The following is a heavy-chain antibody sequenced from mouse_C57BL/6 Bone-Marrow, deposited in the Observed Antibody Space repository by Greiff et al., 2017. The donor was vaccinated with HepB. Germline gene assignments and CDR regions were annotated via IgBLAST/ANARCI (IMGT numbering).Heavy chain of an antibody. CDR3: AGNLFLGLY. Sequence: QVQLQQSGPELVKPGASVKISCKASGYAFSSSWMNWVKQRPGKGLEWIGRIYPGDGDTNYNGKFKGKATLTADKSSSTAYMQLSSLTSEDSAVYFCAGNLFLGLYWGQGTTLTVSS. D-gene: IGHD1-1*01. CDR1: GYAFSSSW. V-gene: IGHV1-82*01. CDR2: IYPGDGDT. J-gene: IGHJ2*01.